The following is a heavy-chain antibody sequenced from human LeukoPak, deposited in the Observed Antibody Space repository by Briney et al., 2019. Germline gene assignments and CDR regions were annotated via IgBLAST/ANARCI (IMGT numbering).Heavy chain of an antibody. D-gene: IGHD3-9*01. CDR3: ARDRRPFSQAGYYFDY. CDR1: GYTFTSYG. Sequence: VASVKVSCKASGYTFTSYGISWVRQAPGQGLEWMGWISAYNGNTNYAQKLQGRVTMTTDTSTSTAYMELRSLRSDDTAVYYCARDRRPFSQAGYYFDYWGQGTLVTVSS. V-gene: IGHV1-18*01. CDR2: ISAYNGNT. J-gene: IGHJ4*02.